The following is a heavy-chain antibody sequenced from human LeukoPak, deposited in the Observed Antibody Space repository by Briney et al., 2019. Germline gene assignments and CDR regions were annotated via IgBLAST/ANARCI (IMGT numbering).Heavy chain of an antibody. J-gene: IGHJ4*02. CDR1: GGTFSSYA. V-gene: IGHV1-69*06. CDR3: ATGGGSYWGGLFDY. CDR2: IIPIFGTA. D-gene: IGHD1-26*01. Sequence: SVKVSCKASGGTFSSYAISWVRQAPGQGLEWMGGIIPIFGTANYAQKFQGRVTMTEDTSTDTAYMELSSLRSEDTAVYYCATGGGSYWGGLFDYWGQGTLVTVSS.